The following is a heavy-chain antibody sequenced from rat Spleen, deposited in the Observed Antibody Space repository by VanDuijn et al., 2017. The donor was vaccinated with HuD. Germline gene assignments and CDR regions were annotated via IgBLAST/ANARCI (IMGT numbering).Heavy chain of an antibody. J-gene: IGHJ2*01. CDR1: GFSLTSNG. D-gene: IGHD1-4*01. V-gene: IGHV2S12*01. CDR2: VSSGGDS. CDR3: TRERVPGFAFYFDY. Sequence: QVQLKESGPGLVQPSQTLSLTCTVPGFSLTSNGISWVRQPPGKGREWIAAVSSGGDSYYNSGLKSRLSISRHISTRKVFLKINSLQTEDTAIYFCTRERVPGFAFYFDYWGQGVMVTVSS.